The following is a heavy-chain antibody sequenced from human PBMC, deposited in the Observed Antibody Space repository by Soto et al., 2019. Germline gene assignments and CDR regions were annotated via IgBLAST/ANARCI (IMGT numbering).Heavy chain of an antibody. CDR1: GFTFSSYG. V-gene: IGHV3-30*03. CDR3: ATNSYGFVSTYYFDY. Sequence: QVQLVESGGGVVQPGRSLRLSCAASGFTFSSYGIHWVRQAPGKGLEWVAVISHDVSNKYYADSVKGRFTISRDNSKNTLHLQMNSRRAEDTAVYYCATNSYGFVSTYYFDYWGQGTLVTVSS. CDR2: ISHDVSNK. D-gene: IGHD5-18*01. J-gene: IGHJ4*02.